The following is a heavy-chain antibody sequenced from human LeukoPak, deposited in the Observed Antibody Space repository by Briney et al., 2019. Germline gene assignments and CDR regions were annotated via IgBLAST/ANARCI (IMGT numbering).Heavy chain of an antibody. CDR3: ARDLGGGLDY. Sequence: SETLSLTCAVYGGSFSGYYWSWIRQPPGKGLEWIGSIYYSGSTNYNPSLKSRVTISVDTSKNQFSLKLSSVTAADTAVYYCARDLGGGLDYWGQGTLVTVSS. CDR1: GGSFSGYY. V-gene: IGHV4-34*11. CDR2: IYYSGST. D-gene: IGHD3-16*01. J-gene: IGHJ4*02.